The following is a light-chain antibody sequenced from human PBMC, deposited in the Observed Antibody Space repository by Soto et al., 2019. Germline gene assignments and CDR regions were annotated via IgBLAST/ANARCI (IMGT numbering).Light chain of an antibody. CDR2: GAS. Sequence: EIVLTQSPGTLSLSPGERATLSCRASQSVSSSYLAWYQQKPGQAPRLLIYGASSRATGIPDRFSGSGSGTDFTLTISSLEPEDFASYYCQQRDSWPLTFGGGTKVEI. CDR3: QQRDSWPLT. J-gene: IGKJ4*01. V-gene: IGKV3D-20*02. CDR1: QSVSSSY.